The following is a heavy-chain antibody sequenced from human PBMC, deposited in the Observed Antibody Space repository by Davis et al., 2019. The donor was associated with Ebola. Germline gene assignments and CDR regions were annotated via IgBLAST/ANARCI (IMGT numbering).Heavy chain of an antibody. Sequence: SETLSLTCAVYGGSFSGYYWSWIRQPPGKGLEWIGEINHSGSTNYNPSLKSRVTISSDMSKNQFSLKLNSVTPEDTAVYYCARTLAYSSSWADYWGQGTLVTVSS. CDR3: ARTLAYSSSWADY. J-gene: IGHJ4*02. V-gene: IGHV4-34*01. CDR1: GGSFSGYY. CDR2: INHSGST. D-gene: IGHD6-13*01.